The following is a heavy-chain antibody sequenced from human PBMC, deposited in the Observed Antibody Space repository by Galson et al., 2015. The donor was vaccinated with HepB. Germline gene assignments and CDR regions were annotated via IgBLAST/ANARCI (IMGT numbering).Heavy chain of an antibody. CDR2: IWFSGTNK. J-gene: IGHJ4*02. CDR1: GFDFSRYV. Sequence: LRLSCATSGFDFSRYVMHWVRQAPGKGLEWVAVIWFSGTNKYFADSVQGRFTVSRDNSKDTLYLQMSSLRPEDTAMYYCARGAEGPLAEGIDYWGQGTLVTVSS. V-gene: IGHV3-33*01. D-gene: IGHD3-16*01. CDR3: ARGAEGPLAEGIDY.